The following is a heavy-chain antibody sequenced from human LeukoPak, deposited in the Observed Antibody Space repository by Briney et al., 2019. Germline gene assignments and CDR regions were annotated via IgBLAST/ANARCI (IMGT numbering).Heavy chain of an antibody. Sequence: GGSLRLSCGASGFTFSSHAMTWVRQAPGKGLEWVSAISISGDTTYYADAVKGRFTISRDNSKNTVYLQMNSLRAEDTAVYYCARRYFDSWGQGTLVTVSS. CDR3: ARRYFDS. J-gene: IGHJ4*02. CDR2: ISISGDTT. V-gene: IGHV3-23*01. CDR1: GFTFSSHA.